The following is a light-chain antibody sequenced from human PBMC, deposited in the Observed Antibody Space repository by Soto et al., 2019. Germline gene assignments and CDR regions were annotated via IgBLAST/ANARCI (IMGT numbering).Light chain of an antibody. CDR1: SSDVGGYNF. J-gene: IGLJ1*01. CDR3: YSYTSARSSV. Sequence: QSALTQPASVSGSPGQTITISCTGTSSDVGGYNFVSWYQQHPGKAPKLIIYDVSNRPSGVSNLFSGSKSGNTASLTISGLPAEDAADYFCYSYTSARSSVFGTGTKLTVL. CDR2: DVS. V-gene: IGLV2-14*03.